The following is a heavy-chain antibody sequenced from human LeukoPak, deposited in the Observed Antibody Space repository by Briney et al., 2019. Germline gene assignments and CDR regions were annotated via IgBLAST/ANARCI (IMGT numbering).Heavy chain of an antibody. CDR3: TRHSRVIVGTTCAFDI. D-gene: IGHD1-26*01. CDR2: SHHRGSI. Sequence: SETLSLTCAGSDSSITSDYYWAWIRQTPGKGLEWIGSSHHRGSIYYNPSLKSRVTVSLDASNNQFSLRLSSVTAADTALYYCTRHSRVIVGTTCAFDIWGQGTRVTVSS. CDR1: DSSITSDYY. J-gene: IGHJ3*02. V-gene: IGHV4-38-2*01.